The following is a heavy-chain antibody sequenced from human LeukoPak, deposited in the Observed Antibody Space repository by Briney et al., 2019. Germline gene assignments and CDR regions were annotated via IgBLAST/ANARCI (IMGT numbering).Heavy chain of an antibody. J-gene: IGHJ2*01. CDR3: ARHSWFGEGYFAP. Sequence: SETLSLTCTVSGGSISSYYWSWIRQPPGKGLEWIGYIYYSGSTNYNPSLKSRVTISVDTSKNQFSLKLTSVTAADTAVYYCARHSWFGEGYFAPWGRGTLVTVSS. D-gene: IGHD3-10*01. CDR2: IYYSGST. V-gene: IGHV4-59*08. CDR1: GGSISSYY.